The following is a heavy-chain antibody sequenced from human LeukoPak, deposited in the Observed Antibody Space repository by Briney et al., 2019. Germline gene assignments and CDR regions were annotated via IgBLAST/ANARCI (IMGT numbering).Heavy chain of an antibody. V-gene: IGHV1-18*01. CDR1: GYAFSSLG. J-gene: IGHJ3*02. D-gene: IGHD6-19*01. CDR3: ARDAPQWRNVFDI. CDR2: ISTYNGNT. Sequence: GASVKVSRKAFGYAFSSLGISWVRQAPGQGLEWMGWISTYNGNTNYAQKYKDRVTMTTDTSTTTVYMELRSLRSDDAAVYYCARDAPQWRNVFDIWGPGTMVTVSS.